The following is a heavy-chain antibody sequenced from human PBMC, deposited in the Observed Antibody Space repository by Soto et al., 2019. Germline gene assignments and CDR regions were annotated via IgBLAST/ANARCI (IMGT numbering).Heavy chain of an antibody. J-gene: IGHJ4*02. CDR3: ARDREPDGIWTFDS. V-gene: IGHV3-53*01. Sequence: GGSLRLSCAAFGFTLDKYTMGWVRQAPGKGLEWVAESFSSGGTQYADSVKGRFTISRDNSRNMVFLQMNGLRVEDTALHYCARDREPDGIWTFDSWGQGALVTVSS. D-gene: IGHD3-9*01. CDR1: GFTLDKYT. CDR2: SFSSGGT.